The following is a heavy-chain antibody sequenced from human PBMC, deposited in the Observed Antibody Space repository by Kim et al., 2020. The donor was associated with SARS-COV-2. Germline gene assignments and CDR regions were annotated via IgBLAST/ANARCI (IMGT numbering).Heavy chain of an antibody. CDR3: ATDWAAFSSGTYVFDF. D-gene: IGHD3-10*01. V-gene: IGHV3-30*02. J-gene: IGHJ4*02. Sequence: KSVRGRFTISRDISKRTLFLQMNSLRPEDTAVYYCATDWAAFSSGTYVFDFWGRGTLVTVSS.